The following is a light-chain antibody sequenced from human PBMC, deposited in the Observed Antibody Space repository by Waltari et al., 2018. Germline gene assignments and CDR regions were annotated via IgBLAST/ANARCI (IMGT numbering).Light chain of an antibody. CDR3: QSYDITLRVV. Sequence: QSVLTQPPSVSGAPGQRVTIACPGSGPNIGAGYDVHWYQPVPRAAPKLLIYGSSSRPLGVPDRFFGSTSGTSASLAIIGLQAEDEADYYCQSYDITLRVVFGGGTKLTVL. J-gene: IGLJ3*02. CDR2: GSS. CDR1: GPNIGAGYD. V-gene: IGLV1-40*01.